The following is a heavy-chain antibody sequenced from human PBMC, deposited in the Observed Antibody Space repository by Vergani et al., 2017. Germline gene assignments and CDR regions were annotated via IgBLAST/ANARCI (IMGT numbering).Heavy chain of an antibody. Sequence: QVQLVQSGAEVKKPGASVKVSCKASGYTFTSYYMHWVRQAPGQGLEWMGIINPSGGSTSYAQKFQGRVTMTRDTSTSTVYMELSSLRSEDTAVYYCARRRYDSSGYYEDAFDIWGQGTMVTVSS. D-gene: IGHD3-22*01. J-gene: IGHJ3*02. CDR1: GYTFTSYY. CDR2: INPSGGST. CDR3: ARRRYDSSGYYEDAFDI. V-gene: IGHV1-46*01.